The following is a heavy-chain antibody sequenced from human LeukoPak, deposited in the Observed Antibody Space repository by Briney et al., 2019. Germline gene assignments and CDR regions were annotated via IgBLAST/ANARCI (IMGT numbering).Heavy chain of an antibody. CDR1: GGSFSGYQ. Sequence: SETLSLTCAVYGGSFSGYQWNWIRQPPGTGLEWIGEINHGGSTNYNPSLKSRVTISVDTSKNQFSLKTRSVTAADTAVYYCARPGQLGSLYYGMDVWSQGTTVTVS. CDR3: ARPGQLGSLYYGMDV. V-gene: IGHV4-34*01. J-gene: IGHJ6*02. D-gene: IGHD3-10*01. CDR2: INHGGST.